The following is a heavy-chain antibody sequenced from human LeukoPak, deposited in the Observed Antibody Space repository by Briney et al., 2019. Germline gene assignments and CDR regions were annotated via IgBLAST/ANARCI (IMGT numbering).Heavy chain of an antibody. J-gene: IGHJ6*03. Sequence: SETLSLTCTVSGVSISSYYWSWIRQPPGKGLEWIGYINYSGSTNYNPSLKSRVTMSVDTSKNQISLKLTSVTAADTAVYYCARRPDDYYYYYLDVWGKGTTVTVSS. CDR2: INYSGST. D-gene: IGHD6-6*01. CDR1: GVSISSYY. CDR3: ARRPDDYYYYYLDV. V-gene: IGHV4-59*01.